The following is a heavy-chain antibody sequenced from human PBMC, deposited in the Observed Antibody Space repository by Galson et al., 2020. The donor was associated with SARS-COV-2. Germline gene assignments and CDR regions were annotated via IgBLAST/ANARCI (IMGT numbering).Heavy chain of an antibody. J-gene: IGHJ5*02. V-gene: IGHV4-59*13. Sequence: SETLSLTCTVSGGSISSYYWSWIRQPPGKGLEWIGYIYYSGSTNYNPSLKSRVTISVDTSKNQFSLKLSSVTAADTAVYYCARVGATRYRWFDPWGQGTLVTVSS. CDR2: IYYSGST. CDR1: GGSISSYY. D-gene: IGHD3-10*01. CDR3: ARVGATRYRWFDP.